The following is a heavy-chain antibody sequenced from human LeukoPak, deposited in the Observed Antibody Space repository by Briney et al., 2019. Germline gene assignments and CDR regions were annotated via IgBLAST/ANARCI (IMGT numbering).Heavy chain of an antibody. D-gene: IGHD2-2*01. CDR2: IYYSGST. J-gene: IGHJ6*03. CDR3: ARGVVVVPAAMGLYYMDV. Sequence: SETLSLTCTVSGGSISSYYWSWIRQPPGKGLEWIGYIYYSGSTNYNPSLKSRVTISADTSKNQFSLKLSSVTAADTAVYYCARGVVVVPAAMGLYYMDVWGKGTTVTVSS. CDR1: GGSISSYY. V-gene: IGHV4-59*01.